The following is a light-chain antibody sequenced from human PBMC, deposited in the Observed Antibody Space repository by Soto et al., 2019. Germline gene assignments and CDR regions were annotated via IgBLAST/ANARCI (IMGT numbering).Light chain of an antibody. V-gene: IGKV3-15*01. CDR1: QDFGNN. J-gene: IGKJ1*01. CDR2: GSS. Sequence: EIVMTHSQATLSVSPGERATLSCRANQDFGNNVAWYQQKPGQAPMLLIYGSSTRATGIPARFSGSGSGKDFTLTISSLQSEDSAVYYCQQYSYWPRTFGQGTKEGIK. CDR3: QQYSYWPRT.